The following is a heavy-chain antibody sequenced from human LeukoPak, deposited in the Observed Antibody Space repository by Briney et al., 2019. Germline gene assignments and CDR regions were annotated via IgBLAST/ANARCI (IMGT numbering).Heavy chain of an antibody. CDR3: ARERSSGWYGAYDC. CDR2: IYTSGST. Sequence: SETLSLTCTVSGGSISSYYWSWIRQPAGKGLEWIGRIYTSGSTNYNPSLKSRVTMSVDTSKNQFSLKLSSVTAAGTAVYYCARERSSGWYGAYDCWGQGTLVTVSS. J-gene: IGHJ4*02. D-gene: IGHD6-19*01. CDR1: GGSISSYY. V-gene: IGHV4-4*07.